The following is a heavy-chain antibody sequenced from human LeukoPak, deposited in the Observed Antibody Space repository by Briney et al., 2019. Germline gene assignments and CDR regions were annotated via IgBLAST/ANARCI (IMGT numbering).Heavy chain of an antibody. CDR1: GFTFRTYW. V-gene: IGHV3-7*01. Sequence: PGGSLRLSCAASGFTFRTYWMSWVRQAPGKGLEWVANIKQDGNEKYYVDSVKGRFTISRDNAKNSLDLQMNSLRAEDTAVYYCAKASGRFCTIGVCYPLDYWGQGTLVTVSS. CDR3: AKASGRFCTIGVCYPLDY. J-gene: IGHJ4*02. D-gene: IGHD2-8*01. CDR2: IKQDGNEK.